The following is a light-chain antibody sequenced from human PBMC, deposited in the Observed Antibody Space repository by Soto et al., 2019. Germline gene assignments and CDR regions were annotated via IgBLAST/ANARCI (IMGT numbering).Light chain of an antibody. V-gene: IGLV1-44*01. J-gene: IGLJ1*01. CDR3: SAWDGSLNGHV. Sequence: QLVLTQPPSASGTPGQRVTMSCSGSDSNIGRHNVNWYQQLPGSAPRVVIYNVNQRPSGVPGRFSGSKSGTSASLAISGLQPEDEAEYYCSAWDGSLNGHVFGTGTKLTVL. CDR1: DSNIGRHN. CDR2: NVN.